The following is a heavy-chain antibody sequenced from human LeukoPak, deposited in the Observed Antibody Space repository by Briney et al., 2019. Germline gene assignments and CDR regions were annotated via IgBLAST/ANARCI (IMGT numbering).Heavy chain of an antibody. Sequence: GRSLRLSCAASGFTFDDYAMHWVRQAPGKGLEWVSLISWNGGSTYYADSVKGRFTVSRDNSKNSLYLQMSSLRAEDTALYYCAKDSGSYRDYIDYWGQGTLVTVSS. V-gene: IGHV3-43D*04. CDR1: GFTFDDYA. J-gene: IGHJ4*02. D-gene: IGHD1-26*01. CDR2: ISWNGGST. CDR3: AKDSGSYRDYIDY.